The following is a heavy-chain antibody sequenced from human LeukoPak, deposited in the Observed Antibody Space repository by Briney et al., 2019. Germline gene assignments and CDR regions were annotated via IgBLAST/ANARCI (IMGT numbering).Heavy chain of an antibody. CDR1: GGSISSHY. D-gene: IGHD2-15*01. J-gene: IGHJ4*02. CDR2: IYYSGST. Sequence: SETLSLTCTVSGGSISSHYWSWIRQPPGKGLEWIGYIYYSGSTNYNPSLKSRVTISVDTSKNQFSLKLSSVTAADTAVYYCARKIAGYYFYYWGQGTLVTVSS. CDR3: ARKIAGYYFYY. V-gene: IGHV4-59*11.